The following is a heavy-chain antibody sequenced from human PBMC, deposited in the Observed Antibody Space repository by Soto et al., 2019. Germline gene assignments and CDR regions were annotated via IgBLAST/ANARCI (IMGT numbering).Heavy chain of an antibody. Sequence: EVQLVESGGGLVEPGGSLRLSCAASGFIFSDHYMDWVRQAPGKGLEWIGRVRDKANGYTTEDAASVRGRVTVSRDDSKNSLDLQMNSLQIEDTAMYYCVRNLASGGTYYIDYWGQGTLVTVSS. J-gene: IGHJ4*02. CDR2: VRDKANGYTT. D-gene: IGHD1-26*01. CDR3: VRNLASGGTYYIDY. CDR1: GFIFSDHY. V-gene: IGHV3-72*01.